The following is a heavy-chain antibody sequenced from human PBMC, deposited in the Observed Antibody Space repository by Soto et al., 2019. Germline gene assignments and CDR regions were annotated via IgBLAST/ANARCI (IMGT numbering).Heavy chain of an antibody. D-gene: IGHD6-13*01. J-gene: IGHJ4*02. V-gene: IGHV4-34*01. CDR3: ARGSGYSSSWYYFDY. CDR2: INHSGST. Sequence: SETLSLTCAVYGGSFSSYYWSWIRQPPGKGLEWIGEINHSGSTNYNPSLKSRVTISVDTSKNQFSLKLSSVTAADTAVYYCARGSGYSSSWYYFDYWGQGTLVTVSS. CDR1: GGSFSSYY.